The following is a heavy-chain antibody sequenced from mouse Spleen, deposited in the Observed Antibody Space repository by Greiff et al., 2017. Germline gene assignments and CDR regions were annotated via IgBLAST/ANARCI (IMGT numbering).Heavy chain of an antibody. CDR3: TRDGYGNYASFAY. J-gene: IGHJ3*01. CDR2: ISSGSSTI. D-gene: IGHD2-10*02. V-gene: IGHV5-17*03. Sequence: EVMLVESGGGLVQPGGSRKLSCAASGFTFSSFGMHWVRQAPEKGLEWVAYISSGSSTIYYADTVKGRFTISRDNAKNTLYLQMSSLKSEDTAMYYCTRDGYGNYASFAYWGQGTLVTVSA. CDR1: GFTFSSFG.